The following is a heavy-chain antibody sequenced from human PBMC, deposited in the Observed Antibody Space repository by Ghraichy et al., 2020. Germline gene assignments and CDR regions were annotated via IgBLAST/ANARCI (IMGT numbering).Heavy chain of an antibody. J-gene: IGHJ5*02. CDR3: ARDKGDTITGWFDP. V-gene: IGHV4-4*07. CDR2: IYTSGST. D-gene: IGHD1-20*01. Sequence: SETLSLTRTVSGGSISSYYWSWIRQPAGKGLEWIGRIYTSGSTNYNPSLKSRVTMSVDTSKNQFSLKLSSVTAADTAVYYCARDKGDTITGWFDPWGQGTLVTVSS. CDR1: GGSISSYY.